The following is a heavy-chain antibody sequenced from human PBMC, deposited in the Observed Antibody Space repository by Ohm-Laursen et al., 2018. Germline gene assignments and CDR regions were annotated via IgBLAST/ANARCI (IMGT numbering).Heavy chain of an antibody. D-gene: IGHD1-26*01. J-gene: IGHJ4*02. Sequence: SLRLSCAASGFTFSDAWMSWVRQAPGEGLEWVGHIKSKTDGGTTDYAAPVKGRFTVSRDDSRHTLSLQVNSLKTEDTGVYYCTADVPGIGSGAFDYWGQGALVTVSS. CDR1: GFTFSDAW. CDR3: TADVPGIGSGAFDY. V-gene: IGHV3-15*01. CDR2: IKSKTDGGTT.